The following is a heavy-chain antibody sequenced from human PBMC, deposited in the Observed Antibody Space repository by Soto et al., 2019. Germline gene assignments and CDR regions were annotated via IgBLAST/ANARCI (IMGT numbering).Heavy chain of an antibody. Sequence: GGSLRLSCAASGFTLVDYGMHWVRQAPGKSLEWISGISWNSGSIGYADSVKGRFTISRDNHKNSLYLQMNSLREEDTNKNNNAKDLRGCYDYWGQGTLLTVSS. V-gene: IGHV3-9*01. CDR2: ISWNSGSI. CDR1: GFTLVDYG. CDR3: AKDLRGCYDY. J-gene: IGHJ4*02. D-gene: IGHD2-15*01.